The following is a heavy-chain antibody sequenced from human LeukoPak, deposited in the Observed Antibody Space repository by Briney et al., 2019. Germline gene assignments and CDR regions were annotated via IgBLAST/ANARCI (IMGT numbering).Heavy chain of an antibody. CDR2: TSHSGSA. V-gene: IGHV4-59*01. J-gene: IGHJ4*02. Sequence: SETLSLTCTVSGVSISNYYWSWIRQPPGKGLEWIAYTSHSGSASYNPSLESRVTIPLDTSKNQFPLRLDSVTAADTAVYYCARDSGSFDYWGQGTLVTVSS. CDR1: GVSISNYY. CDR3: ARDSGSFDY. D-gene: IGHD3-10*01.